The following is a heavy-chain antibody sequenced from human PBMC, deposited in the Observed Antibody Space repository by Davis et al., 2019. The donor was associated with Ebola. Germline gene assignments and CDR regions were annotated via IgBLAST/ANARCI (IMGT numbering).Heavy chain of an antibody. V-gene: IGHV3-11*06. Sequence: PGGSLRLSCAASGFSFSDYSMTWIRRAPGKGLELLSYISGSGTNTNYADSVKGRFTISRDNAKKSLYLQMNSLRAEDTAIYYCASLLIAATRSPKGMDVWGQGTTVTVSS. D-gene: IGHD2-15*01. CDR3: ASLLIAATRSPKGMDV. CDR2: ISGSGTNT. CDR1: GFSFSDYS. J-gene: IGHJ6*02.